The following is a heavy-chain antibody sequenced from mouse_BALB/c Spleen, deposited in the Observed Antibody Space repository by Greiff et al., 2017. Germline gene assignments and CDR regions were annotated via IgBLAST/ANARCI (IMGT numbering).Heavy chain of an antibody. CDR1: GFTFSSFG. J-gene: IGHJ4*01. V-gene: IGHV5-17*02. Sequence: EVKLQESGGGLVQPGGSRKLSCAASGFTFSSFGMHWVRQAPEKGLEWVAYISSGSSTIYYADTVKGRFTISRDNPKNTLFLQMTSLRSEDTAMYYCARSAGTGAMDYWGQGTSVTVSS. CDR3: ARSAGTGAMDY. CDR2: ISSGSSTI. D-gene: IGHD4-1*01.